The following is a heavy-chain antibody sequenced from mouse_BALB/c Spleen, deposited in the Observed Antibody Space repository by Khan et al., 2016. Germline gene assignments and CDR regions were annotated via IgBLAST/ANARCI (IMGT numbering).Heavy chain of an antibody. CDR1: GFDLSRYW. CDR3: ARAGYYGYLAY. V-gene: IGHV4-1*02. J-gene: IGHJ3*01. CDR2: INPDSSTI. D-gene: IGHD1-1*01. Sequence: EVKLLESGGGLVQPGGSLKLSCAASGFDLSRYWMSWVRQAPGKGLEWIGEINPDSSTINDTPSLKDRFIISRNNAKNTLNMQVSKVRSEDTALSYGARAGYYGYLAYWGQGTLVSVSA.